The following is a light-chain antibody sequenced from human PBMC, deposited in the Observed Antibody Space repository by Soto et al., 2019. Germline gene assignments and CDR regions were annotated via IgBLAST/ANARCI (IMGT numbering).Light chain of an antibody. CDR3: QQYDNLPLT. V-gene: IGKV1-33*01. Sequence: DIQMTQSPSSLSASVGDRVTITCQASQDISNYVNWYKQKPGKAPKLLSYDASNLETGVPSRFSGSGSGTDFTFTISSLQPEDIATYYCQQYDNLPLTFGGGTKVDIK. J-gene: IGKJ4*01. CDR2: DAS. CDR1: QDISNY.